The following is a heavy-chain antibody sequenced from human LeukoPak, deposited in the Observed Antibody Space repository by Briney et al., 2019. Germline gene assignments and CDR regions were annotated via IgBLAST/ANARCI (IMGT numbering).Heavy chain of an antibody. Sequence: GASVKVSCKASGYTFTSYYMHWVRQAPGQGLEWMGIINPSGGSTSYAQKFQGRVTMTRDMSTSTVYMELSSLRSEDTAVYYCVGWGYPYAFCIWGQGTMVTVSS. J-gene: IGHJ3*02. V-gene: IGHV1-46*01. CDR1: GYTFTSYY. D-gene: IGHD5-12*01. CDR3: VGWGYPYAFCI. CDR2: INPSGGST.